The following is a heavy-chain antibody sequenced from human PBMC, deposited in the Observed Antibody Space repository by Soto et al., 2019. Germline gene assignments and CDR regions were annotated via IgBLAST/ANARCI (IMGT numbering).Heavy chain of an antibody. CDR1: GGSFNNYA. CDR2: LIPNFDTP. V-gene: IGHV1-69*01. Sequence: QVHLVQSGAEVKKPGSSVKVSCKTSGGSFNNYAVSWVRQAPGQGLEWMGGLIPNFDTPNYAKKFQDRVTIIADESTSTVYMELRRLRSNDTAVYYCAVAMVREILIFESSGMHVWGQGTTVIVSS. CDR3: AVAMVREILIFESSGMHV. J-gene: IGHJ6*02. D-gene: IGHD3-10*01.